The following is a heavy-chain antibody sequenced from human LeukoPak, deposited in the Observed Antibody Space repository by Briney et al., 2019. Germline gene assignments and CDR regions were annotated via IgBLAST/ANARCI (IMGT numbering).Heavy chain of an antibody. J-gene: IGHJ4*02. CDR3: ARGGAFNTGSFYITDY. CDR2: IHNSGRT. V-gene: IGHV4-59*12. D-gene: IGHD1-26*01. Sequence: PSETLSLTCSVSGGSISTYYWTWIRQSPGKGLEWIGNIHNSGRTNYHPSVRGRVMMSLDTSKNQFSLRLTSVTAADTAVYFCARGGAFNTGSFYITDYWGQGILVTVSS. CDR1: GGSISTYY.